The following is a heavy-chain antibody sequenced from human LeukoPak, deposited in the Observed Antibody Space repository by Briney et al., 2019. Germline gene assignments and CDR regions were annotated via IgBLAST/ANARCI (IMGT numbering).Heavy chain of an antibody. Sequence: GGSLRLSCPASGFTFSTYIMNWVRQAPGKGLEWVSYISSSSSTIYYADSVKGRFTISRDNAKKSLYLQMNSLTDEDTAVYYWARDGMVQGGIIWNAFYIWGQGTMVTVSS. CDR2: ISSSSSTI. V-gene: IGHV3-48*02. CDR3: ARDGMVQGGIIWNAFYI. CDR1: GFTFSTYI. D-gene: IGHD3-10*01. J-gene: IGHJ3*02.